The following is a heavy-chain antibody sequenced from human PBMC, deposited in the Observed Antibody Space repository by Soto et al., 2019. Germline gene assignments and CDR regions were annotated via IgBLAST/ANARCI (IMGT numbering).Heavy chain of an antibody. D-gene: IGHD6-6*01. CDR1: GFTFSSYG. Sequence: PGGSLRLSCAASGFTFSSYGMHWVRQAPGKGLEWVAVISYDVSNKYYADSVKGRFTISRDNSKNTLYLQMNSLRAEDTAVYYCAKGTQYSSSSDYWGQGTLVTVSS. V-gene: IGHV3-30*18. J-gene: IGHJ4*02. CDR3: AKGTQYSSSSDY. CDR2: ISYDVSNK.